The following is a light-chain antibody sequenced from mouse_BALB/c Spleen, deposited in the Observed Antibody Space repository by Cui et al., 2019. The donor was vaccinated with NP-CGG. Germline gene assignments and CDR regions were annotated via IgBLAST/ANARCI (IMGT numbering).Light chain of an antibody. Sequence: QAVVRQRSALTTSPGETVTLTCRSSTGAVTTSNYANWVQEKPDHLFTGLIGGTNNRAPGVPARFSGSLIGDKAALTITGAQTEDEAIYFCALWYSNHWVFGGGTKLTVL. J-gene: IGLJ1*01. CDR2: GTN. CDR1: TGAVTTSNY. CDR3: ALWYSNHWV. V-gene: IGLV1*01.